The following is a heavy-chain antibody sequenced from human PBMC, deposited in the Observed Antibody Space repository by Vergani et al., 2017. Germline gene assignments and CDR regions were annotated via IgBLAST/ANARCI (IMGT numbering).Heavy chain of an antibody. D-gene: IGHD5-18*01. Sequence: QVQLVESGGGVVQPGRSLRLSCAASGFTFSSYGMHWVRQAPGKGLEWVAVIWYDGSNKYYADSVKGRFTISRDNSKNTLYLQMNSLRAEDTAVYYCARDGRINNPKFYTAMWGFFDYWGQGTLVTVSS. CDR2: IWYDGSNK. J-gene: IGHJ4*02. CDR1: GFTFSSYG. CDR3: ARDGRINNPKFYTAMWGFFDY. V-gene: IGHV3-33*01.